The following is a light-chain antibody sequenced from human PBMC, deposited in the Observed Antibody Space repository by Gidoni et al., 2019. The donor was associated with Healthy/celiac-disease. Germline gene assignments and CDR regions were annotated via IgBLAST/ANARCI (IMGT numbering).Light chain of an antibody. V-gene: IGKV3-15*01. CDR1: QSVSSN. CDR2: GAS. Sequence: EIVMSQSPATLSVSPGERATLSCRASQSVSSNLAWYQQKPGQAPRLLIYGASNRATGIPARFSGSGSGTEFTLTISSLQSEDFAVYYCQQYNNWHTWTFXQXTKVXIK. J-gene: IGKJ1*01. CDR3: QQYNNWHTWT.